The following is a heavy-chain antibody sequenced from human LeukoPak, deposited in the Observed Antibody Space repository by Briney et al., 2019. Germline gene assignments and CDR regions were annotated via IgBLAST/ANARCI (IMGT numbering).Heavy chain of an antibody. J-gene: IGHJ6*03. CDR2: IIPIFGTA. CDR3: AIPSHRRSEYYYYYYMDV. CDR1: GGTFSSYA. V-gene: IGHV1-69*15. D-gene: IGHD2-15*01. Sequence: GASVKVSCKASGGTFSSYAISRVRQAPGQGLEWMGRIIPIFGTANYAQKFQGRVTITADESTSTAYMELSSLRSEDTAVYYCAIPSHRRSEYYYYYYMDVWGKGTTVTVSS.